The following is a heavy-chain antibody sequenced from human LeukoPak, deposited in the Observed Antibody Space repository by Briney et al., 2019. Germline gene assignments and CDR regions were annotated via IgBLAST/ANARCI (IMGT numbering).Heavy chain of an antibody. CDR3: AKSRDIVVAPGGY. D-gene: IGHD2-2*01. CDR2: IRYDGSNK. Sequence: GGSLRLSCAASGFTFSSYGMHWVRQAPGKGLEWVAFIRYDGSNKYYADSVKGRFTISRDNSKNTLYLQMNSLRAEDTAVYYCAKSRDIVVAPGGYWGQGTLVTVSS. J-gene: IGHJ4*02. CDR1: GFTFSSYG. V-gene: IGHV3-30*02.